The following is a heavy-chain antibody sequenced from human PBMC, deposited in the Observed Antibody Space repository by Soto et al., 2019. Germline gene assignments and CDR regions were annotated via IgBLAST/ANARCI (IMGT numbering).Heavy chain of an antibody. D-gene: IGHD2-8*02. Sequence: QVQLVQSGAEVKKPGASVKVSCKASGYTFINYYIHWVRQAPGHGLEWMAIINPTGGSTNYAQKFHGRLTLTMDTSTSTVYRELSSLTSEDTATYYWARHLAAGDVWGQGTLVTVSS. CDR1: GYTFINYY. CDR3: ARHLAAGDV. CDR2: INPTGGST. V-gene: IGHV1-46*01. J-gene: IGHJ4*02.